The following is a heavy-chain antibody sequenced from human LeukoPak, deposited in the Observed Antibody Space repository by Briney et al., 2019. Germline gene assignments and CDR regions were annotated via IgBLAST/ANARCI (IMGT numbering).Heavy chain of an antibody. V-gene: IGHV3-23*01. J-gene: IGHJ4*02. D-gene: IGHD3-22*01. CDR1: GFTFSSYA. Sequence: GGSLRLSCAASGFTFSSYAMSWVRQAPGKGLEWVSAISGSGGSTYYADSVKGRFTISRDNSKNTLYLQMNSLRAEDTAVYYWGKVEGYYYDSSGYYPNWGQGTLVTVSS. CDR3: GKVEGYYYDSSGYYPN. CDR2: ISGSGGST.